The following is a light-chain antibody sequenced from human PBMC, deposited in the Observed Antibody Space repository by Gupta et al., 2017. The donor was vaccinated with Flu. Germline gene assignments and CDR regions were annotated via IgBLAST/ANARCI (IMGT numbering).Light chain of an antibody. J-gene: IGKJ5*01. Sequence: NVLAQSPATLSLSPGERATLSCRASQSVSSYLAWYQQKPGQAPRLLIYDASNSATGIPDRFSGSGSGTDFTLTISSLEPEDFAVYYCQQRSNWITFGQGTRLEIK. CDR3: QQRSNWIT. CDR1: QSVSSY. V-gene: IGKV3-11*01. CDR2: DAS.